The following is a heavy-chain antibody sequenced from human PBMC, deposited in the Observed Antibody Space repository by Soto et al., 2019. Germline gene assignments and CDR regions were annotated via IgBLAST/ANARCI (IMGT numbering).Heavy chain of an antibody. CDR2: IVVGSGNT. V-gene: IGHV1-58*01. CDR3: AADLRYCSSTSCYRNDYYYGMDV. J-gene: IGHJ6*02. Sequence: QMQLVQSGPEVKKPGTSVKVSCKASGFTFTSSAVQWVRQARGQRLEWIGWIVVGSGNTNYAQKFQERVTITRDISTSTAYMELSSLRSEDTAVYYCAADLRYCSSTSCYRNDYYYGMDVWGQGTTVTVSS. D-gene: IGHD2-2*02. CDR1: GFTFTSSA.